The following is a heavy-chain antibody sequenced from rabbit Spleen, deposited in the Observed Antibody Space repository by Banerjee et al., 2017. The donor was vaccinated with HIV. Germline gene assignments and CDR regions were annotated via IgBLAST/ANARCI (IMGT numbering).Heavy chain of an antibody. CDR3: ARLFAYAGYAGFGYATLDYFNL. CDR2: IYAGSSGST. CDR1: GFSFSSSYW. D-gene: IGHD6-1*01. J-gene: IGHJ4*01. Sequence: QEQLEESGGDLVKPEGSLTLTCTASGFSFSSSYWICWVRQAPGKGLEWIACIYAGSSGSTGYASWAKGRFTISRSTSLNTVTLQMTSLTAADTATYFCARLFAYAGYAGFGYATLDYFNLWGPGTLVTVS. V-gene: IGHV1S45*01.